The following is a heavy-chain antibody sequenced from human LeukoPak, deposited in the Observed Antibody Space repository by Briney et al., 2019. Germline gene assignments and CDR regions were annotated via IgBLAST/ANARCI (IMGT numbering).Heavy chain of an antibody. Sequence: ASVKFSCKASGYTFTSYAMNWVRQAPGQGLEWMGWINTNTGNPTYAQGFTGRFVFSLDTSVSTAYLQISSLKAEDTAVYYCARDQLGTYYYDSSGYPQTGFDYWGQGTLVTVSS. J-gene: IGHJ4*02. V-gene: IGHV7-4-1*02. CDR3: ARDQLGTYYYDSSGYPQTGFDY. D-gene: IGHD3-22*01. CDR1: GYTFTSYA. CDR2: INTNTGNP.